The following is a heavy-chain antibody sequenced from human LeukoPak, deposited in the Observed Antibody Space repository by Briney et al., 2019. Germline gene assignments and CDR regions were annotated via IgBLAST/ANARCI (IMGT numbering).Heavy chain of an antibody. CDR2: INSDGSST. CDR3: ASMMVRGVNWFDP. Sequence: GGSLRLSCAASGFTFSSYWMHWVRQVPGKGLVWISRINSDGSSTSHADSVKGRFTTSRDNAKNTLYLQMNSLRAEDTAVYYCASMMVRGVNWFDPWGQGTLVTVSS. CDR1: GFTFSSYW. D-gene: IGHD3-10*01. V-gene: IGHV3-74*01. J-gene: IGHJ5*02.